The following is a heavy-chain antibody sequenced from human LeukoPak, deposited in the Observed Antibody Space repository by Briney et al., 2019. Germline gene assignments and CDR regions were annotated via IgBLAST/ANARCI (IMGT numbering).Heavy chain of an antibody. D-gene: IGHD4-23*01. CDR2: INPNSGGT. CDR3: ARDYAAGTVVTPGFDY. J-gene: IGHJ4*02. CDR1: GYTFTGYY. V-gene: IGHV1-2*02. Sequence: ASVKVSCKASGYTFTGYYMHWVRQAPGQGLEWMGWINPNSGGTNYAQKFQGRVTMPRDTSISTAYMELSRLRSDDKAVYYCARDYAAGTVVTPGFDYWGQGTLVTVSS.